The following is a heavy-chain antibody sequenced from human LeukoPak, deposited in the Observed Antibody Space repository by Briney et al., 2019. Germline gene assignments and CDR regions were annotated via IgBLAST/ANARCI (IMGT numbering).Heavy chain of an antibody. CDR2: ISGSGGST. CDR3: ASVGRGYSYGEIGY. D-gene: IGHD5-18*01. J-gene: IGHJ4*02. V-gene: IGHV3-23*01. Sequence: PGGSLRLSCAASGFTFSSYAMSWVRQAPGKGLEWVSAISGSGGSTYYADSVKGRFTISRDNSKNTLYLQMNSLRAEDTAVYYCASVGRGYSYGEIGYWGQGTLVTVSS. CDR1: GFTFSSYA.